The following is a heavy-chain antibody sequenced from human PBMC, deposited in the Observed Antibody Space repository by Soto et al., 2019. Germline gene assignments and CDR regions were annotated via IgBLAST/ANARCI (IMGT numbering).Heavy chain of an antibody. V-gene: IGHV5-51*01. J-gene: IGHJ5*02. D-gene: IGHD1-7*01. CDR1: GYRFSSSW. CDR2: VYPGDSDT. Sequence: GESLKISCQGTGYRFSSSWIGWVRQKPGKGLEWLGNVYPGDSDTKYSPSFQGQVTISVDKSISTAYLQWSSLKASDTGMYYCARPGGAHQQNYFDPWGQGTLVTVSS. CDR3: ARPGGAHQQNYFDP.